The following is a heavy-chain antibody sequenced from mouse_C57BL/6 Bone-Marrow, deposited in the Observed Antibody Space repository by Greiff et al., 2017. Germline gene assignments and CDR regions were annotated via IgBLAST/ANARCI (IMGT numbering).Heavy chain of an antibody. V-gene: IGHV14-4*01. Sequence: EVQVVESGAELVRPGASVKLSCTASGFNIKDDYMHWVKQRPEQGLEWIGWIDPENGDTEYASNFQGKATITADTSSNTAYLQLSSLTSEDTAVYYCTMGLFDYWGQGTTLTVSS. CDR1: GFNIKDDY. D-gene: IGHD2-4*01. CDR3: TMGLFDY. J-gene: IGHJ2*01. CDR2: IDPENGDT.